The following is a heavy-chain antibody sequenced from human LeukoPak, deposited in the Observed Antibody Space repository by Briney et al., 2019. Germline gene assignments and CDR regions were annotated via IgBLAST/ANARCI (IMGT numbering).Heavy chain of an antibody. V-gene: IGHV3-64*01. Sequence: GGSLRLSCAASGFTFSSYSMNWVRQAPGKGLEYVSAISSNGGSTYYANSVKGRFTISRDNSKNTLYLQMNSLRAEDTAVYYCAKGYDSGRLDYWGQGTLVTVSS. CDR1: GFTFSSYS. D-gene: IGHD3-10*01. CDR3: AKGYDSGRLDY. J-gene: IGHJ4*02. CDR2: ISSNGGST.